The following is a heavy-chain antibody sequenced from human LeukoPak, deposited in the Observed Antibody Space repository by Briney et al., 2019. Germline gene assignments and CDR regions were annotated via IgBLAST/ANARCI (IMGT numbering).Heavy chain of an antibody. J-gene: IGHJ5*02. CDR2: IYYSGST. CDR3: ARASETYCSGGSCYLFDP. CDR1: GGSISSYY. D-gene: IGHD2-15*01. V-gene: IGHV4-59*01. Sequence: SETLSLTCTVSGGSISSYYWSWIRQPPGKGLEWIGYIYYSGSTNYNPSLKSRVTISVDTSKNQFSLTLSSVTAADTAVYYCARASETYCSGGSCYLFDPWGQGILVTVSS.